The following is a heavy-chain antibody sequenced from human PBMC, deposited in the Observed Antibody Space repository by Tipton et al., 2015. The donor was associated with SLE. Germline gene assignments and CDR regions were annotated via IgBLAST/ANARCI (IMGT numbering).Heavy chain of an antibody. Sequence: LRLSCAVYGGSFSVHYWSWSWIRQPPGKGLEWIGEIDHSRSTNYNPSLKSRVTISVDTAKNQFSLKLSSVTAADTAVYYCARGYDILTGWGQGTLVTVSS. CDR1: GGSFSVHY. V-gene: IGHV4-34*01. CDR3: ARGYDILTG. D-gene: IGHD3-9*01. CDR2: IDHSRST. J-gene: IGHJ4*02.